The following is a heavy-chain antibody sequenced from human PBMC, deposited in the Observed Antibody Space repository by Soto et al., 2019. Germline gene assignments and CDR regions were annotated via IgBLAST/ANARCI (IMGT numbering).Heavy chain of an antibody. CDR1: GFTFTSSA. D-gene: IGHD3-22*01. J-gene: IGHJ4*02. CDR2: IVVGSGNT. V-gene: IGHV1-58*02. Sequence: QMQLVQSGPEVKKPGTSVKVSCKASGFTFTSSAMQWVRQARGQRLEWIGWIVVGSGNTNYAQKFQERVTITRDMSTSTAYMELSSLRSEDTAVYYCAADPGYDIIGYYVDYWGQGTLVTVSS. CDR3: AADPGYDIIGYYVDY.